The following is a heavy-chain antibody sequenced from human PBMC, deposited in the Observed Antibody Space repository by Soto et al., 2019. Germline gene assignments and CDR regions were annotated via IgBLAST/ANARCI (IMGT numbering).Heavy chain of an antibody. Sequence: QLQLQESGPGLVKPSETLSLTCTVSGGSISSSSYYWGWIRQPPGQGLEWIGSIYYSGSTYYNPSLKSRVTISVDTSKNQFSLKLSSVTAADTAVYYCARPLGLDSSGYYGIDWGQGTLVTVSS. D-gene: IGHD3-22*01. CDR1: GGSISSSSYY. CDR2: IYYSGST. CDR3: ARPLGLDSSGYYGID. V-gene: IGHV4-39*01. J-gene: IGHJ4*02.